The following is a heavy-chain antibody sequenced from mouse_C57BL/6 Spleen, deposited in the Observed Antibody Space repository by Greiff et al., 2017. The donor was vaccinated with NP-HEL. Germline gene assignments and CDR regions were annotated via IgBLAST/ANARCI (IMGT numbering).Heavy chain of an antibody. Sequence: VKLQQSGPGLVQPSQSLSITCTVSGFSLTSYGVHWVRQSPGKGLEWLGVIWRGGSTDYNAAFMSRLSITKDNSKSQVFFKMNSLQADDTAIYYGAKNRCTLPTCYDAMDYWGQGTSVTVSS. CDR1: GFSLTSYG. V-gene: IGHV2-5*01. D-gene: IGHD3-1*01. CDR2: IWRGGST. CDR3: AKNRCTLPTCYDAMDY. J-gene: IGHJ4*01.